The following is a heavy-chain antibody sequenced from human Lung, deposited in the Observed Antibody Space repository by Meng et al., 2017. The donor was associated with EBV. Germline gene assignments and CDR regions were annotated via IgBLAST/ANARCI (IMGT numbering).Heavy chain of an antibody. D-gene: IGHD5-24*01. V-gene: IGHV7-4-1*02. J-gene: IGHJ4*02. Sequence: VQLVKPGSGLKHPGASVKVSGRPSGYTFTSFAINWARQAPGQGPDWMGWIDPNTGNPTYDQGFTGRFVFSLDTSVSTAYLQINSLRADDTAVYYCARDSPLDGYSLLDYWGQGTLVTVSS. CDR3: ARDSPLDGYSLLDY. CDR1: GYTFTSFA. CDR2: IDPNTGNP.